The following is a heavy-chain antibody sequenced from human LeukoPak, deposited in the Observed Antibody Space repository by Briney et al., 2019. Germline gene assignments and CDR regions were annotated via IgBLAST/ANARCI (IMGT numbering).Heavy chain of an antibody. CDR3: AKDLRPVYYYDSSGYYPLMSY. CDR1: GFTFSSYA. D-gene: IGHD3-22*01. V-gene: IGHV3-23*01. Sequence: PGGSLTLSCAASGFTFSSYAMSWVRQAPGKGLEWVSAISGSGGSTYYADSVEGRFTIYRDSSKNTLYLQMNSLRAEDTAVYYCAKDLRPVYYYDSSGYYPLMSYWGQGTLVTVSS. CDR2: ISGSGGST. J-gene: IGHJ4*02.